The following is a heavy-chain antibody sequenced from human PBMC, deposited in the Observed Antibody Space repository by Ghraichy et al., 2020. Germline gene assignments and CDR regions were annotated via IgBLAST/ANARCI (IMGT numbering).Heavy chain of an antibody. Sequence: SETLSLTCTVSGGSISSYYWSWIRQPPGKGLEWIGYIYYSGSTNYNPSLKSRVTISVDTSKNQFSLKLSSVTAADTAVYYCARGRLFGDSSGYYYYYYYMDVWGKGTTVTVSS. J-gene: IGHJ6*03. D-gene: IGHD3-22*01. CDR1: GGSISSYY. V-gene: IGHV4-59*01. CDR2: IYYSGST. CDR3: ARGRLFGDSSGYYYYYYYMDV.